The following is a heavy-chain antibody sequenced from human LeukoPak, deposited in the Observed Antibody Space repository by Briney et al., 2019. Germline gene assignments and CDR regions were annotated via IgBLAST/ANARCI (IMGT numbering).Heavy chain of an antibody. D-gene: IGHD3-10*01. Sequence: SVKVPCKASGGTFSSYAISWVRQAPGQGLEWMGGIIPIFGTANYAQKFQGRVTITADKSTSTAYMELSSLRSEDTAVYYCARDPTTGYYGSGSFYFDYWGQGTLVTVSS. J-gene: IGHJ4*02. CDR1: GGTFSSYA. CDR2: IIPIFGTA. CDR3: ARDPTTGYYGSGSFYFDY. V-gene: IGHV1-69*06.